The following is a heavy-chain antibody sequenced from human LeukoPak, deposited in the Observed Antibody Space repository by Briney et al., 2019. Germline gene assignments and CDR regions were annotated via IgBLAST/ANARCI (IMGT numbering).Heavy chain of an antibody. J-gene: IGHJ4*02. D-gene: IGHD6-19*01. CDR1: AFSFSSYG. Sequence: PGTSLRLSCAASAFSFSSYGMHWVRQAPGKGLEWVALIWYDGSNRYYGDSVKGRFTISRDNSKNALYLQMNSLKTEDTAVYYCARIAVAGGFYDYWGQGTLVTVSS. V-gene: IGHV3-33*01. CDR2: IWYDGSNR. CDR3: ARIAVAGGFYDY.